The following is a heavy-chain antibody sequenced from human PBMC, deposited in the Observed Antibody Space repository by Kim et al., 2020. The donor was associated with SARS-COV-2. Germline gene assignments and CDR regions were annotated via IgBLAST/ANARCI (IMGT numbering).Heavy chain of an antibody. Sequence: GGSLRLSCAASGFTFSSYSMNWVRQAPGKGLEWVSYISSSSSTIYYADSVKGRFTISRDNAKNSLYLQMNSLRAEDTAVYYCARGVRVWGNQNWGQGTLVTVSS. D-gene: IGHD7-27*01. CDR1: GFTFSSYS. V-gene: IGHV3-48*04. CDR3: ARGVRVWGNQN. J-gene: IGHJ1*01. CDR2: ISSSSSTI.